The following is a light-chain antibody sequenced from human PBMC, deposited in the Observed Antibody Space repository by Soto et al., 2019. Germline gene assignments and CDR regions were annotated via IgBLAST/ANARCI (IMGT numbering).Light chain of an antibody. CDR2: GNN. CDR1: NSNIGAGYD. CDR3: QSYDSSLSAPYV. Sequence: QSVLTQPPSVSGAPGQRVTISCTGSNSNIGAGYDVHWYQQLPGTAPKLLIYGNNNRPSGVPDRFSGSKSGTSASLAITGLQAEDEADYHCQSYDSSLSAPYVFGTGTKVTVL. J-gene: IGLJ1*01. V-gene: IGLV1-40*01.